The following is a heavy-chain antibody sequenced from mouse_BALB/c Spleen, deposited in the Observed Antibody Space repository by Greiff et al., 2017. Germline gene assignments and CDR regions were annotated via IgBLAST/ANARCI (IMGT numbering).Heavy chain of an antibody. J-gene: IGHJ3*01. CDR2: IHPNSGNT. CDR3: ARGVTPGWFAY. D-gene: IGHD2-3*01. V-gene: IGHV1S130*01. CDR1: GYTFTSSW. Sequence: VQLQQPGSVPVRPGASVKLSCKASGYTFTSSWMHWAKQRPGQGLEWIGEIHPNSGNTNYNEKFKVKATLTVDTSSSTAYVDLSSLTSEDSAVYYCARGVTPGWFAYWGQGTLVTVSA.